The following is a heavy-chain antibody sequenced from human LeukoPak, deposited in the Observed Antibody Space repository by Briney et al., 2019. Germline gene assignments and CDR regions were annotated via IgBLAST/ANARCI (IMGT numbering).Heavy chain of an antibody. CDR2: ISWNSGSI. CDR1: GFTFDDYA. D-gene: IGHD6-19*01. Sequence: QSGGSLRLSCVASGFTFDDYAKHWVRQAPRKGLEWVSGISWNSGSIGYADSVKGRFTISRDNAKHSLYLPMNSLRAEDTALYYCAKDAEAGRIYYFDYWGQGTLVTVSS. J-gene: IGHJ4*02. CDR3: AKDAEAGRIYYFDY. V-gene: IGHV3-9*01.